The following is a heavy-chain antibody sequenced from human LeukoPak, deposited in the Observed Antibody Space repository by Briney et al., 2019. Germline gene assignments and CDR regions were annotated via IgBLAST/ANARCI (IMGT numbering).Heavy chain of an antibody. CDR3: ARDSPTSMIVNGFFAS. Sequence: GGSLRLSRTASGFTFSSYWMSWVRQAPGKGLEWVATIRQDGSEKYYVDSVKGRFTIFRDNAKNSLYLQMSSLRAVDTAVCYCARDSPTSMIVNGFFASWGLGTQVTVSS. CDR1: GFTFSSYW. V-gene: IGHV3-7*01. J-gene: IGHJ4*02. CDR2: IRQDGSEK. D-gene: IGHD3-22*01.